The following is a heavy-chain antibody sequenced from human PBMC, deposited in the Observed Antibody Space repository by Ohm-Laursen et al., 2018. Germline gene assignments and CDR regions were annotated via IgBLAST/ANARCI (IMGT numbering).Heavy chain of an antibody. J-gene: IGHJ3*02. CDR3: VRDKDYAFDI. V-gene: IGHV3-69-1*01. CDR2: IRSGTM. Sequence: LSLTCAVYGGSFSGYYWNWIRQAPGKGLEWLSYIRSGTMYYADSVKGRFAISTDNGKNSLYLQMNSLRAEDTAVYYCVRDKDYAFDIWGQGTMVTVSS. CDR1: GGSFSGYY.